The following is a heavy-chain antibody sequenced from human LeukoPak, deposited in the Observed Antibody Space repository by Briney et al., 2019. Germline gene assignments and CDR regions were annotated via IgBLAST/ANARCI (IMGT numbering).Heavy chain of an antibody. CDR2: ISGSGGST. CDR1: GFTFSSYA. J-gene: IGHJ4*02. V-gene: IGHV3-23*01. Sequence: GGSLRLSCAASGFTFSSYAMSWVRQAPGKGLEWVSAISGSGGSTYYADSVKGRFTISRDNSKNTPYLQMNSLRAEDTAVYYCVKSIAAAGRDPYYFDYWGQGTLVTVSS. D-gene: IGHD6-13*01. CDR3: VKSIAAAGRDPYYFDY.